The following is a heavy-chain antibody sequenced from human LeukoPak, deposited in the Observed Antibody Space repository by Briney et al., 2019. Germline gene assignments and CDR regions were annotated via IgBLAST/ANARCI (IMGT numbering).Heavy chain of an antibody. V-gene: IGHV3-7*03. D-gene: IGHD3-16*01. J-gene: IGHJ4*02. CDR1: GFTFSIYW. CDR2: IKQDGSEE. Sequence: GGSLRLSCAASGFTFSIYWMSWVRQAPGKGLEWVANIKQDGSEEYYVDSVEGRFTVSRDNAKSSLYLQMNSLRAEDTAVYYCAQRGIYYVFDYWGQGTLVTVSS. CDR3: AQRGIYYVFDY.